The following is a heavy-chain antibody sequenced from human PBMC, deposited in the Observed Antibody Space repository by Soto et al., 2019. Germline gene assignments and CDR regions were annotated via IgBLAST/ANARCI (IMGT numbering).Heavy chain of an antibody. V-gene: IGHV3-11*05. CDR3: ARDEDNYDSLSWFDP. CDR2: ISNSGSFT. Sequence: QVQVVESGGGLVKPGGSLRLSCAASGFTFSDHYMSWIRQAPGKGLEWVAHISNSGSFTYYAESVKGRFTISRDNANNSVHLQMNRLRAEDTAVYFCARDEDNYDSLSWFDPWGQGTRVTVSS. J-gene: IGHJ5*02. CDR1: GFTFSDHY. D-gene: IGHD3-16*01.